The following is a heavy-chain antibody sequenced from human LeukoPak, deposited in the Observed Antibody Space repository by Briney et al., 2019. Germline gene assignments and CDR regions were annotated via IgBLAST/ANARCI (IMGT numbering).Heavy chain of an antibody. CDR1: GFTFSSYA. J-gene: IGHJ4*02. D-gene: IGHD5-18*01. CDR2: ISGSGGST. V-gene: IGHV3-23*01. CDR3: ARAPRGYSYGALFDY. Sequence: GGSLRLSCAASGFTFSSYAMSWVRQAPGKGLEWVSAISGSGGSTYYADFVKGRSTISRENSKTTLHLQMNSPSAEDTAVYYCARAPRGYSYGALFDYWGQGNLVTVSS.